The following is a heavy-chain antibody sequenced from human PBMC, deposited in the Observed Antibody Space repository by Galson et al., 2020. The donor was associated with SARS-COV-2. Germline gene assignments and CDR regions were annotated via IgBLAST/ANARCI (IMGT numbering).Heavy chain of an antibody. CDR2: INWSGGSL. J-gene: IGHJ4*02. CDR1: GFTFDDYA. D-gene: IGHD6-19*01. Sequence: SLKISCAASGFTFDDYAMHWVRQAPGKGLEWVSGINWSGGSLGYADSVKGRFTISRDNAKNSLYLQINSLRVEDTALYFCAKAPTYASGWYGDYFDYWGQGTQVTVSS. CDR3: AKAPTYASGWYGDYFDY. V-gene: IGHV3-9*01.